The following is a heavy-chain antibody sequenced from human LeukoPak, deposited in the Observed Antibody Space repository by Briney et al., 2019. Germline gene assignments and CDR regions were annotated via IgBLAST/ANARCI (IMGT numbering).Heavy chain of an antibody. D-gene: IGHD3-3*01. V-gene: IGHV3-48*03. Sequence: GGSLRLSCAASGFTFSGSEMNWVRQAPGKGLEWVSYISASGRTLYYADSVKGRFTISGDNAKNSLYLEMNSLRAEDTAVYYCAKTLLVHTIFGVVIIPGDAFDIWGQGTMVTVSS. J-gene: IGHJ3*02. CDR1: GFTFSGSE. CDR3: AKTLLVHTIFGVVIIPGDAFDI. CDR2: ISASGRTL.